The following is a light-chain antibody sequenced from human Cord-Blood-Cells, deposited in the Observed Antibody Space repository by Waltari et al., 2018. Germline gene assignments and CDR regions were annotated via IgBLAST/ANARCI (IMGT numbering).Light chain of an antibody. V-gene: IGKV1-39*01. Sequence: IRMSQWPCSLSVFLGYRVTITCRSSQSISSYLNWYQQKPGKAPKLLIYAASSLQSGVPSRFSGSGSGTDFTLTISSLQPEDFATYYCQQSYSTPYSFGQGTKLEIK. CDR1: QSISSY. J-gene: IGKJ2*03. CDR3: QQSYSTPYS. CDR2: AAS.